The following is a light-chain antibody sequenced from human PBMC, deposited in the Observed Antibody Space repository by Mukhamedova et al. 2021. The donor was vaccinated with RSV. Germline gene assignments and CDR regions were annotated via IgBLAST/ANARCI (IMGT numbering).Light chain of an antibody. Sequence: WYQRRVHGKAPKLLIYAASSLQTGVPSRFSGSGYGTDFTLTISSLQPEDLATYYCLQDATYPLTFGGGTRVEVK. V-gene: IGKV1-6*01. CDR3: LQDATYPLT. CDR2: AAS. J-gene: IGKJ4*01.